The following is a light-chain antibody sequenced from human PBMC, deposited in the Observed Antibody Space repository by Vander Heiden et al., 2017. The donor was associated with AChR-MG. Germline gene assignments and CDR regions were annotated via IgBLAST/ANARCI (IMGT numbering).Light chain of an antibody. J-gene: IGLJ3*02. CDR2: SNN. CDR3: AAWDDSLWV. V-gene: IGLV1-47*02. CDR1: SSNIGSNY. Sequence: QSVLTQPPPASGTPGQRVTISCSGSSSNIGSNYVYWYQQLPGTAPKLLIYSNNQRPSGVPDRFSGSKSGTSASLAISGLRPEDEADYYCAAWDDSLWVFGGGTKLTVL.